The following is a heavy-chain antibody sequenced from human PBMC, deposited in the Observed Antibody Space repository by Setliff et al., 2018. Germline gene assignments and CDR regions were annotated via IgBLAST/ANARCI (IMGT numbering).Heavy chain of an antibody. CDR3: ARGARDFDT. Sequence: GGSLRLSCAASGFIVSDKHMTWLRQAPGRGLEWVSVIYNSDSTYYADSVKGRFTISRDDSKNTVNLQMNSLRAEDTAVYYCARGARDFDTCGRGTLVTVSS. CDR1: GFIVSDKH. CDR2: IYNSDST. V-gene: IGHV3-53*01. J-gene: IGHJ4*02. D-gene: IGHD3-10*01.